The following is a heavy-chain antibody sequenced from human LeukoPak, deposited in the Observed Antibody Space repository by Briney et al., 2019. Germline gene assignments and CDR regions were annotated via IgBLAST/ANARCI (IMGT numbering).Heavy chain of an antibody. J-gene: IGHJ4*02. CDR1: GFTVSSHY. V-gene: IGHV3-66*01. CDR2: MYSGGGT. CDR3: ASSYSSSWPEIDY. Sequence: PGGSLRLSCAASGFTVSSHYMSWVRQAPGKGLERVSVMYSGGGTYYADSVKGRFIISRDNSKNTLYLQMNSLRAEDTAVYYCASSYSSSWPEIDYWGQGTLVTVSS. D-gene: IGHD6-13*01.